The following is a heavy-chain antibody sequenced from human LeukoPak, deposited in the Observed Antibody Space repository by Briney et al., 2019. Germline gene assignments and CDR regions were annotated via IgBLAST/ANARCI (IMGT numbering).Heavy chain of an antibody. D-gene: IGHD4-17*01. CDR2: IYPGDSDT. CDR3: ARLLDYDSTHYYMDV. CDR1: GYNFLTFW. V-gene: IGHV5-51*01. J-gene: IGHJ6*03. Sequence: GESLKISCETSGYNFLTFWIAWVRQMPGKGLEWMGVIYPGDSDTRYSPSFQGQVSISVDMSLNTAYLQWRSLRASDTAMYYCARLLDYDSTHYYMDVWGIGTSVIVS.